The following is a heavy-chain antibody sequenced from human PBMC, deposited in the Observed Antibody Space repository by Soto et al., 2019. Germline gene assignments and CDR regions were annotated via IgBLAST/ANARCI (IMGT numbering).Heavy chain of an antibody. V-gene: IGHV4-31*03. CDR1: GGSISSGGYY. D-gene: IGHD1-26*01. CDR2: IYYSGST. CDR3: ARDRGPWTNFDY. J-gene: IGHJ4*02. Sequence: QVQLQESGPGLVKPSQTLSLTCTVSGGSISSGGYYWSWIRQHPGKGLEWIVYIYYSGSTYYNSSIMIRVTISVDTSKNQFSLKLSSVTAADTAVYYCARDRGPWTNFDYWGQGTLVTVSS.